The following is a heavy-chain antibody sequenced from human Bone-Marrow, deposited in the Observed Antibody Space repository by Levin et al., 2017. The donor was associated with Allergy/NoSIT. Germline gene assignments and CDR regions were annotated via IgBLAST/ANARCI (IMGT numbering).Heavy chain of an antibody. J-gene: IGHJ4*02. Sequence: SQTLSLTCTVSGGSISPYYWSWIRQPPGRGLEWIGYMYYSGTTNYNPSLKSRVTISVDSSKNQFSLKLTSVTAADTAMYYCAKDGLGFGTAFDYWGQGTLVTVSS. V-gene: IGHV4-59*01. CDR3: AKDGLGFGTAFDY. CDR1: GGSISPYY. D-gene: IGHD3-10*01. CDR2: MYYSGTT.